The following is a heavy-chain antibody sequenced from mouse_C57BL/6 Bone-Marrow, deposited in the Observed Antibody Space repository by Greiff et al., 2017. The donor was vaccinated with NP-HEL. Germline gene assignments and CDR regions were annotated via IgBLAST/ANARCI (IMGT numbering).Heavy chain of an antibody. CDR2: ISSGGDYI. Sequence: EVKVVESGEGLVKPGGSLKLSCAASGFTFSSYAMSWVRQTPEKRLEWVAYISSGGDYIYYADTVKGRFTISRDNARNTLYLQMSSLKSEDTAMYYCTRDYYSNSGLAYWGQGTLVTVSA. V-gene: IGHV5-9-1*02. D-gene: IGHD2-5*01. CDR1: GFTFSSYA. J-gene: IGHJ3*01. CDR3: TRDYYSNSGLAY.